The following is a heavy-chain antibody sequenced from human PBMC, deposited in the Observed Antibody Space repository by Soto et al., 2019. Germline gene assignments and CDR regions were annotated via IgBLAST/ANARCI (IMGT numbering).Heavy chain of an antibody. CDR2: IYWDDDK. Sequence: QITLKESGPTLVKPTQTLTLTCTFSGFSLRTSRVGVGWIRQPPGKALEWVALIYWDDDKRYSPSLRSRLTTIKXTXTNQVVLTMTNMDPVDTATYYCARSPYDSGSRHFDYWGQGTLVTVSS. D-gene: IGHD3-10*01. J-gene: IGHJ4*02. CDR3: ARSPYDSGSRHFDY. V-gene: IGHV2-5*02. CDR1: GFSLRTSRVG.